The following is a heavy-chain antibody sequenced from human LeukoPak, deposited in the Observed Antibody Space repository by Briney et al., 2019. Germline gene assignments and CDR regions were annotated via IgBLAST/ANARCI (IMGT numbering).Heavy chain of an antibody. V-gene: IGHV3-13*01. J-gene: IGHJ4*02. CDR3: ARGRHFDY. Sequence: TGGSLRLSCAGSGFTFRSYDMHWVRQATGKGLEWVSAIGTAGDTYYPGSVKGRFTISRENAKNSLYLQMNSLRAGDTAVYYCARGRHFDYWGQGTLVTVSS. CDR2: IGTAGDT. CDR1: GFTFRSYD.